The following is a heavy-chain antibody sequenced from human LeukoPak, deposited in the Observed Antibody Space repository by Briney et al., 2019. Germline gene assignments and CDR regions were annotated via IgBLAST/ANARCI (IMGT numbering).Heavy chain of an antibody. CDR3: ARESESSGWYDY. V-gene: IGHV3-43*02. D-gene: IGHD6-19*01. Sequence: PGGSLGLSCAAPGFMFHDYAIHWVRQAPGKGLEWVSLISGDGGSTFYADSVKGRFTISRDNSKNSLYLQMSSLRSEDTALYYCARESESSGWYDYWGQGTLATVSS. J-gene: IGHJ4*02. CDR2: ISGDGGST. CDR1: GFMFHDYA.